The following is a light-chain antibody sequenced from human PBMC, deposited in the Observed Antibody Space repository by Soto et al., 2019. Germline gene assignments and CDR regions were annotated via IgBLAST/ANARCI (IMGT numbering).Light chain of an antibody. J-gene: IGKJ4*01. CDR1: QSIGGF. CDR3: QQSYSTPLT. V-gene: IGKV1-39*01. CDR2: AAS. Sequence: IQMTQSPSSLSVSVGDRVTITVRASQSIGGFLNWYQQKVRKAPKLLIYAASSLQSVVPSRFSGSGSGTDLTLTISNLQPEDFATYYCQQSYSTPLTFGGGTNVDIK.